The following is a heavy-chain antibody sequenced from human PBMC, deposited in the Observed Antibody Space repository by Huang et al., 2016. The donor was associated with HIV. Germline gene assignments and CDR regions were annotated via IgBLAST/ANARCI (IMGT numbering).Heavy chain of an antibody. CDR1: GFSFSSCN. D-gene: IGHD6-13*01. CDR3: ARGYSSSWLYN. J-gene: IGHJ4*02. Sequence: EEQLVESGGGLVQPGGSLRLSCAASGFSFSSCNMNGVRQGPGKGLEWLADISETGSVITYADSVKGRCTVSRDNAKNSLYLQMDSLRAEDTAVYYCARGYSSSWLYNWGQGTLVTVSS. V-gene: IGHV3-48*01. CDR2: ISETGSVI.